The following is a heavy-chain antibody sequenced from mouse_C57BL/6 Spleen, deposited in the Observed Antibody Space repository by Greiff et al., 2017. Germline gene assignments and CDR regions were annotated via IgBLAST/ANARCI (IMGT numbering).Heavy chain of an antibody. D-gene: IGHD1-1*01. CDR2: IDPSDSYT. V-gene: IGHV1-50*01. J-gene: IGHJ3*01. CDR1: GYTFTSYW. Sequence: QVQLQQPGAELVKPGASVKLSCKASGYTFTSYWMPWVKQRPGQGLEWIGEIDPSDSYTNYNQKFKGKATLTVDTSSSTAYMQLSSLTSEDSAVYYCARGDYGSSSFAYWGQGTLVTVSA. CDR3: ARGDYGSSSFAY.